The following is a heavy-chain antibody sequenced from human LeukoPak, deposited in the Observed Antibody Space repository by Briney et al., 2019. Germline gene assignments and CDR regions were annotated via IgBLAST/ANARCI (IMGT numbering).Heavy chain of an antibody. CDR1: GFTFSSYS. CDR3: AREAVYCSSTSCYGGYSSSSGRAC. Sequence: PGGSLRLSCAASGFTFSSYSMNWVRQAPGKGLEWVSYISSSSSTIYYADSVKGRFTISRDNAKNSLYLQMNSLRAEDTAVYYCAREAVYCSSTSCYGGYSSSSGRACWGQGTLVTVSS. V-gene: IGHV3-48*01. J-gene: IGHJ4*02. CDR2: ISSSSSTI. D-gene: IGHD2-2*01.